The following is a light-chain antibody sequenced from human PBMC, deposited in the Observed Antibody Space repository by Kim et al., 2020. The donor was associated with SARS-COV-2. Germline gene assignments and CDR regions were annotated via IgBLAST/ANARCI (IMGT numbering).Light chain of an antibody. V-gene: IGLV2-14*03. Sequence: QSISISCSGAGSDVGGYNYVSWYQQHPGKAPKLMIYDVSNRPSGVSNRFSGSKAGNTASLTISGLQAEDEADYYCSSYTSSSTVVFGGGTQLTVL. CDR3: SSYTSSSTVV. CDR1: GSDVGGYNY. J-gene: IGLJ2*01. CDR2: DVS.